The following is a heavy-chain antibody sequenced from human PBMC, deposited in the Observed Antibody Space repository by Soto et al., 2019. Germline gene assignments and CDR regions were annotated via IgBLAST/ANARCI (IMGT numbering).Heavy chain of an antibody. CDR3: ARDTAMAYYYYGMDV. J-gene: IGHJ6*02. Sequence: GASVKGSCKASGGTFSSYSISWVRQAPGQGLEWMGGIIPIFGTANYAQKFQGRVTITADESTSTAYMELSSLRSEDTAVYYCARDTAMAYYYYGMDVWGQGTTVTVSS. CDR2: IIPIFGTA. V-gene: IGHV1-69*01. CDR1: GGTFSSYS. D-gene: IGHD5-18*01.